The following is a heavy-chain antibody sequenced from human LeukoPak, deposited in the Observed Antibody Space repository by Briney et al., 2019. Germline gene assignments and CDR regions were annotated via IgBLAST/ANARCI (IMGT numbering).Heavy chain of an antibody. CDR3: ARDGRVYDILTGYYNLGFDY. D-gene: IGHD3-9*01. V-gene: IGHV3-21*01. J-gene: IGHJ4*02. CDR1: GFTFNSYS. CDR2: ISSSSSYI. Sequence: GGSLRLSCAASGFTFNSYSMNWVRQAPGKGLEWVSSISSSSSYIYYTDSVKGRFTISRDNAKNSLYLQMNSLRAEDTAVYYCARDGRVYDILTGYYNLGFDYWGQGTLVTVSS.